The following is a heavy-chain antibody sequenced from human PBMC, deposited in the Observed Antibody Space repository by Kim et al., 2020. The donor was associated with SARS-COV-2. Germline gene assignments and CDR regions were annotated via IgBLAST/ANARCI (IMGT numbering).Heavy chain of an antibody. CDR2: ISYDGSNK. Sequence: GGSLRLSCAASGFTFSSYGMHWVRQAPGKGLEWVAVISYDGSNKYYADSVKGRFTISRDNSKNTLYLQMNSLRAEDTAVYYCAKNDYGGRGFGVFDIWGQGTMVTVSS. V-gene: IGHV3-30*18. CDR3: AKNDYGGRGFGVFDI. D-gene: IGHD4-17*01. J-gene: IGHJ3*02. CDR1: GFTFSSYG.